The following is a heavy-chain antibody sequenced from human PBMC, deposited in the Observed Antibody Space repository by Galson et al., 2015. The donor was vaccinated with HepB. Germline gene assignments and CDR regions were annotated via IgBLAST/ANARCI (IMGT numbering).Heavy chain of an antibody. V-gene: IGHV6-1*01. CDR1: GDSVFSNIAA. CDR3: ARSRDGYSYWFDP. Sequence: CAISGDSVFSNIAAWNWIRQSPSRGFEWLGRTYYRSKWYNDFALSVKSRMTINPDISKNQFSLQLNSVTPEDTAVYYCARSRDGYSYWFDPWGRGTLVIVSS. D-gene: IGHD5-24*01. J-gene: IGHJ5*02. CDR2: TYYRSKWYN.